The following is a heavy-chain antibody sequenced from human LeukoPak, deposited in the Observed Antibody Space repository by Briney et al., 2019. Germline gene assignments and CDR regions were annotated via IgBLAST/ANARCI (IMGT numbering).Heavy chain of an antibody. Sequence: GGSLRLSCAASGFTFSDYYMSWVCQAPGKGLEWVSYIRSSGNTRYYADSLKGRGTISRDNAKNSLYLQMNRLRAEDTAVYYCAREVDDSSGYYYRVHAFDIWGQGTMVTVSS. CDR2: IRSSGNTR. V-gene: IGHV3-11*01. CDR3: AREVDDSSGYYYRVHAFDI. CDR1: GFTFSDYY. D-gene: IGHD3-22*01. J-gene: IGHJ3*02.